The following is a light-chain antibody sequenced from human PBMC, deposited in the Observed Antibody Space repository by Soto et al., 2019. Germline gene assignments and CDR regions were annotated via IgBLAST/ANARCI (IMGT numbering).Light chain of an antibody. Sequence: EIVLTQSPGTLSLSPGQRATLSCRASQSSSSSYLAWYQQKPGQAPRILIYAASSSSTGIPDRFSGSGSGTDFTLTISRLEAEDFAVYCSQQYGSSSYTFGQGTQLEIK. V-gene: IGKV3-20*01. CDR2: AAS. J-gene: IGKJ2*01. CDR1: QSSSSSY. CDR3: QQYGSSSYT.